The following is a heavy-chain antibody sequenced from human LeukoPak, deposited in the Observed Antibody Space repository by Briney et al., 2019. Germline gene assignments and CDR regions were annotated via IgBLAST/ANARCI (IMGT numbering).Heavy chain of an antibody. J-gene: IGHJ6*02. V-gene: IGHV3-23*01. D-gene: IGHD3-9*01. CDR1: GFTFSSYA. CDR3: TRDLMDYDVSTGLHHYYMDV. Sequence: PGGSLRHSCSASGFTFSSYAMSWVRQAPGKGLEWVSAISGSGGSTYYADSVKGRFTISRDNSKNTLYLQMNTLGVEDTAVYYCTRDLMDYDVSTGLHHYYMDVWGQGTTVTVSS. CDR2: ISGSGGST.